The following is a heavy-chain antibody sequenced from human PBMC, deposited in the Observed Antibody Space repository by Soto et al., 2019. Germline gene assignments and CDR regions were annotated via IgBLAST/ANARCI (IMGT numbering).Heavy chain of an antibody. CDR2: ITGSGSPI. J-gene: IGHJ4*02. Sequence: GGSLRLSCAASGLTFSSYEMNWVRQAPGKGPEWVSYITGSGSPIYYADSVKGRFTVSRDNAKNSLYLQMNSLRAEDTAVYYCATGRYDFAYWGQGTLVTVSS. V-gene: IGHV3-48*03. CDR1: GLTFSSYE. CDR3: ATGRYDFAY. D-gene: IGHD3-3*01.